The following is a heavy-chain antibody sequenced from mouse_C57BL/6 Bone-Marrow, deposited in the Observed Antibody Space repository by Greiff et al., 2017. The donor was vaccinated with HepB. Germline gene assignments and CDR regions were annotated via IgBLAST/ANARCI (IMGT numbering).Heavy chain of an antibody. J-gene: IGHJ2*01. D-gene: IGHD2-4*01. CDR2: ISYSGST. CDR3: AREVFYYDYEGDY. Sequence: EVMLVESGPGMVKPSQSLSLTCTVTGYSITSGYDWHWIRHFPGNKLEWMGYISYSGSTNYNPSLKSRISITHDTSKNHFFLKLNSVTTEDTATYYCAREVFYYDYEGDYWGQGTTLTVSS. V-gene: IGHV3-1*01. CDR1: GYSITSGYD.